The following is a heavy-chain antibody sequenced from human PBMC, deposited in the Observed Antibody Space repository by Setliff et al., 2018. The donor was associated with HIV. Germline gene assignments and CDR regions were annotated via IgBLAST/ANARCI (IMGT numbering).Heavy chain of an antibody. V-gene: IGHV4-31*03. CDR3: ARGFDYAQRPPLYYFDY. J-gene: IGHJ4*02. CDR2: IYYSGNP. Sequence: KASEALSLTCPVSGGSLSSGYYYWSWIRQHPGKGLERIGYIYYSGNPFYNPSLRSRVTISLDTSKNQVSLQLSAVTAADTAVYYCARGFDYAQRPPLYYFDYWGQGTLVTVSS. CDR1: GGSLSSGYYY. D-gene: IGHD2-2*01.